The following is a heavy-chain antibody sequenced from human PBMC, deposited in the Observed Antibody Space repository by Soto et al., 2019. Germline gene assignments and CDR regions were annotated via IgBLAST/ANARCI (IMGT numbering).Heavy chain of an antibody. J-gene: IGHJ1*01. CDR2: VDPSGGST. CDR1: GYLFTAYS. Sequence: GSVKVSCKASGYLFTAYSMHWVLLAPGQGLEWMGVVDPSGGSTKYAQNFQGRVTMTRDTSTTTIYMELSSLRSDDTAIYYCAREENCSGGTCYSEYFHRWGQGTLVTVSS. V-gene: IGHV1-46*01. D-gene: IGHD2-15*01. CDR3: AREENCSGGTCYSEYFHR.